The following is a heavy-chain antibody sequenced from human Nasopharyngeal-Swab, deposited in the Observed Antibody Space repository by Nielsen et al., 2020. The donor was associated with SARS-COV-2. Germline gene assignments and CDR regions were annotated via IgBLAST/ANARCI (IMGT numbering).Heavy chain of an antibody. Sequence: WIRQPPGQGLEWVSYISSSSSTIYYADSVKGRFTISRDNAKNSLYLQMNNLRAEDTAVYYCARDRVSNYYYGMDVWGQGTTVTVSS. CDR3: ARDRVSNYYYGMDV. J-gene: IGHJ6*02. V-gene: IGHV3-48*04. CDR2: ISSSSSTI.